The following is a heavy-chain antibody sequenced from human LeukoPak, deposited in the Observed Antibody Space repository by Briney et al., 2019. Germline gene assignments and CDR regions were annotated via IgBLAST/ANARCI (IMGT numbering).Heavy chain of an antibody. Sequence: PGGSLRLSCAASGFTFSSYEMNWVRQAPGKGLEWVAVISYDGSNKYYADSVKGRFTISRDNSKNTLYLQMNSPRAEDTAVYYCAKDRLGYCSGGSCQGLDYWGQGTLVTVSS. CDR3: AKDRLGYCSGGSCQGLDY. V-gene: IGHV3-30*18. CDR2: ISYDGSNK. D-gene: IGHD2-15*01. CDR1: GFTFSSYE. J-gene: IGHJ4*02.